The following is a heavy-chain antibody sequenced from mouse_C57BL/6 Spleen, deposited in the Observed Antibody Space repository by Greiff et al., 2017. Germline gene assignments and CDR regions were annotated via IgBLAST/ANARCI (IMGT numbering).Heavy chain of an antibody. CDR2: ISSGSSTI. D-gene: IGHD2-4*01. CDR3: ARGDYDGDWYFDV. J-gene: IGHJ1*03. V-gene: IGHV5-17*01. CDR1: GFTFSDYG. Sequence: EVKLMESGGGLVKPGGSLKLSCAASGFTFSDYGMHWVRQAPEKGLEWVAYISSGSSTIYYADTVKGRFTISRDNAKNTLFLQMTSLRSEDTAMYYCARGDYDGDWYFDVWGTGTTVTVSS.